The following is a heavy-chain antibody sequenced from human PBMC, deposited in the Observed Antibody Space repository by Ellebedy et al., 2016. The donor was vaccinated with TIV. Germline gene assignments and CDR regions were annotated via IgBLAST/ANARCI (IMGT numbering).Heavy chain of an antibody. D-gene: IGHD3-16*01. CDR3: ARDRIMGEEGSYYYYGMDV. CDR1: GYTFTGYY. Sequence: ASVKVSCKASGYTFTGYYMHWVRQAPGQGLEWMGIINPSGGSTSYAQKFQGRVTMTRDTSTSTVYMELSSLRSEDTAVYYCARDRIMGEEGSYYYYGMDVWGQGTTVTVSS. V-gene: IGHV1-46*01. CDR2: INPSGGST. J-gene: IGHJ6*02.